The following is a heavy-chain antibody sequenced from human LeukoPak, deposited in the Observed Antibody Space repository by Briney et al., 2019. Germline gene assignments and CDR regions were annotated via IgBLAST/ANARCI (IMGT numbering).Heavy chain of an antibody. CDR2: IRYDGSNK. CDR3: AKEKDYYGSGSYFNWFDP. Sequence: PGGSLRLSCAASGFTFSSYGMHWVRQAPGKGLEWVAFIRYDGSNKYYADSVKGRFTISRDNSKNTLYLQMNSLRAEDTAVYYCAKEKDYYGSGSYFNWFDPWGQGTLVTVPS. V-gene: IGHV3-30*02. J-gene: IGHJ5*02. D-gene: IGHD3-10*01. CDR1: GFTFSSYG.